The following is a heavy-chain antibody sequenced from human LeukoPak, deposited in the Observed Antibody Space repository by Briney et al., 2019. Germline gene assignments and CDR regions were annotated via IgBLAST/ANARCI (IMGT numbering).Heavy chain of an antibody. CDR1: GDGVSSNSAA. J-gene: IGHJ6*02. V-gene: IGHV6-1*01. D-gene: IGHD2-15*01. Sequence: SQTLSLTCAISGDGVSSNSAAWNWVRQSPSRGLEWRGRTYYRSKWYNDYAVSVKGRISISPDTSKNQFSLQLKSVTPEDTAVYYCAGITEGGSYYYGMDVWGQGTAVTVSS. CDR2: TYYRSKWYN. CDR3: AGITEGGSYYYGMDV.